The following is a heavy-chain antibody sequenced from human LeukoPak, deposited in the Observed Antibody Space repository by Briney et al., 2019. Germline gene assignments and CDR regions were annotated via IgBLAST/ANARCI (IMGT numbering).Heavy chain of an antibody. D-gene: IGHD3-9*01. CDR3: ARGLHYIILTGGMDV. J-gene: IGHJ6*02. CDR1: GGSFSGYY. CDR2: MSHTGAT. Sequence: PSETLSLTRAVFGGSFSGYYWSWIRQSPEKGLEWIGEMSHTGATNYNPSLKSRVTVSVDTSKKQFSLNLRSVTAADTAVYYCARGLHYIILTGGMDVWGRGTTVIVSS. V-gene: IGHV4-34*01.